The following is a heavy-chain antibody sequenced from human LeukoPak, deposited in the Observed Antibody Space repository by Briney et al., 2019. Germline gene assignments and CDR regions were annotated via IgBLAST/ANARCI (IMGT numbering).Heavy chain of an antibody. CDR1: GFTFSSYA. Sequence: GGSLRLSCAASGFTFSSYAMSWVRQAPGKGLEWVSAISGSGGSTYYADSVKGRFTISRDNSKNTLYLQMNSLRAEDTAVYYCAKDLSVVVVAASDYWGQGTLVTVSS. CDR2: ISGSGGST. V-gene: IGHV3-23*01. D-gene: IGHD2-15*01. CDR3: AKDLSVVVVAASDY. J-gene: IGHJ4*02.